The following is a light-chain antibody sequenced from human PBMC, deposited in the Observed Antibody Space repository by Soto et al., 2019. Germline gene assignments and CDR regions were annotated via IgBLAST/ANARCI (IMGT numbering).Light chain of an antibody. CDR1: QSISSW. CDR2: KAS. J-gene: IGKJ2*01. CDR3: QQYNSYPYS. V-gene: IGKV1-5*03. Sequence: DIQMPQSPSTLSASVGDRVTITCRASQSISSWLAWYQQKPGKAPKLLIYKASSLESGVPSRFSGSGSGTEFPLTISSLQPDDFATYYCQQYNSYPYSFGQGTKLEIK.